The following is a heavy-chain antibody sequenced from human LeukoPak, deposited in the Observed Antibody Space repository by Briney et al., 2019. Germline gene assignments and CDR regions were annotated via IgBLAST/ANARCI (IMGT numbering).Heavy chain of an antibody. Sequence: PAETESLTCTVSGGSISSGGDYWSWIRQHPGKGLEWIGYISYSGTAYYNPSLKSRITISLDTSKNQFSLELSSVTAADTAVYYCARAAWRGTNSRDTFDIWGLGTVVAV. CDR3: ARAAWRGTNSRDTFDI. J-gene: IGHJ3*02. D-gene: IGHD4/OR15-4a*01. CDR1: GGSISSGGDY. CDR2: ISYSGTA. V-gene: IGHV4-31*03.